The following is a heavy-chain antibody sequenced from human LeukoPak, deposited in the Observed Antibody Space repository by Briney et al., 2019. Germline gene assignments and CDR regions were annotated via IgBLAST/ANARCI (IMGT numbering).Heavy chain of an antibody. Sequence: ASVKVSCKASGYTFTSYGISWVRQAPGQGLEWMGWISAYNGNTNYAQKLQGRVTMTTDTSTSTAYMELRSLRAEDTAVYYCAKDQSQYGDYEPADYWGQGTLVTVSS. CDR3: AKDQSQYGDYEPADY. J-gene: IGHJ4*02. CDR2: ISAYNGNT. CDR1: GYTFTSYG. V-gene: IGHV1-18*01. D-gene: IGHD4-17*01.